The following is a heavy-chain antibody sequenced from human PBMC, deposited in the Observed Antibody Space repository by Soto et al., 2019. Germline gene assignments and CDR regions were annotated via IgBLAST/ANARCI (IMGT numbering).Heavy chain of an antibody. CDR2: IYYSGST. D-gene: IGHD6-19*01. V-gene: IGHV4-59*01. CDR3: ARTSSGWYGNFDY. J-gene: IGHJ4*02. Sequence: SETLSLTCTVSGGSISSYYWSWIRQPPGKGLEWIGYIYYSGSTNYNPSLKSRVTISVDTSKNQFSLKLSSVTAADTAVYYCARTSSGWYGNFDYWGQGTMVTVSS. CDR1: GGSISSYY.